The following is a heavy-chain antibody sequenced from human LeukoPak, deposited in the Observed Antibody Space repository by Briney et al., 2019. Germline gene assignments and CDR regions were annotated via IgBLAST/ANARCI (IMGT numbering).Heavy chain of an antibody. Sequence: GGSLRLSCLGTGLAFKNYWMTWVRQAPGKGLEWVANIHPDGSVKNYVDAVRGRFTISRDNAKNSLFLQMNGLRAEDTAVYYCARRGGSSSRRSPTDYWGQGTLVTVSS. CDR1: GLAFKNYW. CDR3: ARRGGSSSRRSPTDY. D-gene: IGHD6-6*01. J-gene: IGHJ4*02. V-gene: IGHV3-7*01. CDR2: IHPDGSVK.